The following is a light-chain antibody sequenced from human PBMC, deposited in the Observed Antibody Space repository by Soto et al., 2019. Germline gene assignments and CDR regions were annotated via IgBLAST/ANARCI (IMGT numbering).Light chain of an antibody. CDR2: WSS. V-gene: IGKV4-1*01. Sequence: DIVMTQSPDSLAVSLGERATINCKSSQSFLYNSNNKNYIAWYQQKPGQPPKLLIYWSSTREFGVPDRISGSGSGTDFSLTISSLQAEDVAVYYCQQYYSAPWTFGQGTKVDIK. J-gene: IGKJ1*01. CDR3: QQYYSAPWT. CDR1: QSFLYNSNNKNY.